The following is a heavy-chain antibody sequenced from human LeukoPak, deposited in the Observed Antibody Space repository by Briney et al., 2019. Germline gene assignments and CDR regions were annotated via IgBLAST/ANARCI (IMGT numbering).Heavy chain of an antibody. CDR3: ARNTLRGGGRVYYYYYMDV. Sequence: ASVKVSCKASGYTFTSYYMHCVRQAPGQGLEWMGIINPSGGSTSYAQKFQGRVTMTRDMSTSTAYMELSSLRSEDTAMYYCARNTLRGGGRVYYYYYMDVWGKGTTVTVSS. D-gene: IGHD3-16*01. J-gene: IGHJ6*03. CDR2: INPSGGST. V-gene: IGHV1-46*01. CDR1: GYTFTSYY.